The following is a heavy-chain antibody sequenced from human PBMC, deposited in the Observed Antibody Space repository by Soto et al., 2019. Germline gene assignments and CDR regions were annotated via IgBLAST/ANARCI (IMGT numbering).Heavy chain of an antibody. CDR2: IYPGDSDT. J-gene: IGHJ6*02. CDR1: GYSFTSYW. V-gene: IGHV5-51*01. D-gene: IGHD2-2*01. Sequence: PGESLKISCKGSGYSFTSYWIGWVRQMPGKGLEWMGIIYPGDSDTRYSPSFQGQVTISADKSISTAYLQWSSLKASDTAMYYCARLYTRREDIVVVPAAHYYYYGMDVWGQGTTVTVSS. CDR3: ARLYTRREDIVVVPAAHYYYYGMDV.